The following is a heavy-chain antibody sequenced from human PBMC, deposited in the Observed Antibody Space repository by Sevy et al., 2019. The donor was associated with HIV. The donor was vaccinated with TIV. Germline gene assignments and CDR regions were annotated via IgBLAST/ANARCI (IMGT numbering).Heavy chain of an antibody. Sequence: SETLSLTCTVSGFSISSDYYWGWIRQPPGKGLEWIGSICDGGSTYYNPSLKSRVTISIDTSKNQFSLKLSSVTAADTAVYYCAMDYYGSGSYSEFVYWGQGTLVTVSS. V-gene: IGHV4-38-2*02. CDR3: AMDYYGSGSYSEFVY. CDR2: ICDGGST. J-gene: IGHJ4*02. D-gene: IGHD3-10*01. CDR1: GFSISSDYY.